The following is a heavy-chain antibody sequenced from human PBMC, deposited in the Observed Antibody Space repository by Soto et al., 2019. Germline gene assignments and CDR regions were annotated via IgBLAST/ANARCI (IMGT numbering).Heavy chain of an antibody. Sequence: GGSLRLSCAASGFTFSSYGMHWVRQAPGKGLEWVAVISYDGSNKYYADSVKGRFTISRDNSKNTLYLQMNSLRAEDTAVYYCAKVTSNWNYPDAFDIWGQGTMVTVSS. D-gene: IGHD1-7*01. CDR1: GFTFSSYG. CDR2: ISYDGSNK. V-gene: IGHV3-30*18. J-gene: IGHJ3*02. CDR3: AKVTSNWNYPDAFDI.